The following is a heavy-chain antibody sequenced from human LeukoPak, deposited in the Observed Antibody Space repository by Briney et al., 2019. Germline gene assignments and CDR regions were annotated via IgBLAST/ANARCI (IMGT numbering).Heavy chain of an antibody. V-gene: IGHV1-69*13. CDR3: ARDRRYSGYDFIGYFDY. CDR1: GGTFSSYA. J-gene: IGHJ4*02. CDR2: IIPIFGTA. Sequence: SVKVSCKASGGTFSSYAISWARQAPGQGLEWMGGIIPIFGTANYAQKFQGRVTITADESTSTAYMELSSLRSEDTAVYYCARDRRYSGYDFIGYFDYWGQGTLVTVSS. D-gene: IGHD5-12*01.